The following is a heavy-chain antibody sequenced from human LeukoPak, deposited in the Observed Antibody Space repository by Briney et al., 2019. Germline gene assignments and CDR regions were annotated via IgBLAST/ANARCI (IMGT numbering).Heavy chain of an antibody. D-gene: IGHD6-19*01. J-gene: IGHJ6*02. V-gene: IGHV1-18*01. Sequence: GASVKVSCKASGYTFTSYGISWVRQAPGQGLEWMGWISAYNGNTNYAQKLQGRVTMTTDTSTSTAYMGLGSLRSDDTAVYYCARGRSSGWYDYYYYGMDVWGQGTTVTVSS. CDR3: ARGRSSGWYDYYYYGMDV. CDR1: GYTFTSYG. CDR2: ISAYNGNT.